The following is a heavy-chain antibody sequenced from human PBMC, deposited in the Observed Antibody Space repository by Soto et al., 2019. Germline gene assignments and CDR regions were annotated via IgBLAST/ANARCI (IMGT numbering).Heavy chain of an antibody. CDR3: ARGLWVGIAAAGAPDY. CDR2: IYYSGST. D-gene: IGHD6-13*01. CDR1: GGSISSGDYS. Sequence: QVQLQESGPGLVKPSQTLSLTCTVSGGSISSGDYSWSWIRQPPGKGLEWIGYIYYSGSTYYNPSLESRVTISVDTSKNQFSLKLSSVTAADTAVYYCARGLWVGIAAAGAPDYWGQGTLVTVSS. V-gene: IGHV4-30-4*01. J-gene: IGHJ4*02.